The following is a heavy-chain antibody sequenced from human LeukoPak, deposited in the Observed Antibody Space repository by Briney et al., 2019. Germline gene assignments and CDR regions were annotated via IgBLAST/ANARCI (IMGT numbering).Heavy chain of an antibody. Sequence: ASVTVSCKASGYTFTSYGISWVRQAPGQGLEWMGWISAYNGNTNYAQKLQGRVTMTTDTSTSTAYMELRSLRSDDTAVYYCARDRGYDYVWGSYRGNWFDPWGQGTLVTVSS. V-gene: IGHV1-18*01. CDR1: GYTFTSYG. CDR3: ARDRGYDYVWGSYRGNWFDP. CDR2: ISAYNGNT. J-gene: IGHJ5*02. D-gene: IGHD3-16*02.